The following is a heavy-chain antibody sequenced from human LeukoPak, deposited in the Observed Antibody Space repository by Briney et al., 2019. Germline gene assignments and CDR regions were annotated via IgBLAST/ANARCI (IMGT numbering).Heavy chain of an antibody. CDR3: AKQGYDSRLYYFDY. CDR2: ISAYNGNT. CDR1: GYTFTSYG. J-gene: IGHJ4*02. D-gene: IGHD3-22*01. V-gene: IGHV1-18*01. Sequence: GASVKVSCKASGYTFTSYGISWVRQAPGQGLEWMGWISAYNGNTNYAQKLHGRVTMTTDTSTSTAYMELRSLRSDDTAVYYCAKQGYDSRLYYFDYWGQGTLVTVSS.